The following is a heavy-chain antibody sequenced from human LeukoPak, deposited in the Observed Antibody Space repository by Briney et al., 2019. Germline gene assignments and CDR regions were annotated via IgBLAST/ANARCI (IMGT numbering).Heavy chain of an antibody. CDR2: ISGSGGST. V-gene: IGHV3-23*01. CDR3: ATNYYDSSGYYYEYYFDY. Sequence: GGSLRLSCAASGFTFSSYAMSWVRQAPGKGLEWVSAISGSGGSTYYADSVKGRFTISRDNSKNTLYLQMNSLRAGDTAVYYCATNYYDSSGYYYEYYFDYWGQGTLVTVSS. CDR1: GFTFSSYA. J-gene: IGHJ4*02. D-gene: IGHD3-22*01.